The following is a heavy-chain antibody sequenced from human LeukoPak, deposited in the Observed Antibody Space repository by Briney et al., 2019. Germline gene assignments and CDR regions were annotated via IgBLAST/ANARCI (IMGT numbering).Heavy chain of an antibody. J-gene: IGHJ6*03. CDR1: GFTFSNYA. V-gene: IGHV3-23*01. Sequence: GGSLRLSCAASGFTFSNYAMSWVRQAPGKGLEWVSPISGSGSSTYYAASVKGRFTISRDNSKNTLYLQMNSLRAEDTAVYYCARHGANYYYYYMDVWGKGTTVTVSS. CDR3: ARHGANYYYYYMDV. CDR2: ISGSGSST. D-gene: IGHD3-16*01.